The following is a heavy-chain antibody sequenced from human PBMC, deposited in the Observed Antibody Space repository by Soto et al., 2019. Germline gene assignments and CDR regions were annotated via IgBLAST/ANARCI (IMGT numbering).Heavy chain of an antibody. V-gene: IGHV1-46*01. CDR3: VREWLLLNDRPDQYYGLDV. J-gene: IGHJ6*02. Sequence: QVQLVQSGAEVKKPGASVKVSCRASGYTFTNYYMHWVRQAPGQGLEWMGIIHPIVGSTSYAKKFTGRGTLTRDTSTSTVYMELTSLRSDDTAAYYCVREWLLLNDRPDQYYGLDVWGQGTTVIVSS. CDR2: IHPIVGST. D-gene: IGHD5-12*01. CDR1: GYTFTNYY.